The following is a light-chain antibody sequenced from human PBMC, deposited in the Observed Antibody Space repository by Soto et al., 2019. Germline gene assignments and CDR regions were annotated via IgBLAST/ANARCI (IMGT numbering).Light chain of an antibody. J-gene: IGLJ2*01. V-gene: IGLV2-14*03. CDR1: SRDVGGYNY. Sequence: QSALTQPASVSGSPGQSITISCTGTSRDVGGYNYVSWYQQHPGKAPKLMIYDVTDRPSGVSNRFSGSKSDNTASLTISGLQAEDEADYYCSSYTSSSTLVVFGGGTQLTVL. CDR2: DVT. CDR3: SSYTSSSTLVV.